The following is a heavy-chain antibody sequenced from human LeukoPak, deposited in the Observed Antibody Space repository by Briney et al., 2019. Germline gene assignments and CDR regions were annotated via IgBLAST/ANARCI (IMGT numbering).Heavy chain of an antibody. D-gene: IGHD3-22*01. V-gene: IGHV3-11*06. J-gene: IGHJ3*02. CDR2: ISSSGIYT. CDR1: RFTFSDYY. CDR3: ARAWTDYYDSSAYYYNAFDI. Sequence: GGSLRLSCAASRFTFSDYYMSWIRQAPGKGLEWVSNISSSGIYTNYADSVKGRFTISRDNAKNSLYLQMNNLRAEDTAVYYCARAWTDYYDSSAYYYNAFDIWGQGTMVTVSS.